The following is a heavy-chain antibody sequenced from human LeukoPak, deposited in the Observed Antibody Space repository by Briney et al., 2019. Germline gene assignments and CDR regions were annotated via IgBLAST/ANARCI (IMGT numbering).Heavy chain of an antibody. D-gene: IGHD2-15*01. CDR2: ISPNSGGT. CDR3: ARDRRGVGFCSGGSCPDAFDI. CDR1: GYTFTGYY. Sequence: GASVKVSCKASGYTFTGYYMHWVRHAPGQGLEWMGWISPNSGGTNYAQKFQGRVTMTRDKSINIAYMELSRLRSDDTALYYCARDRRGVGFCSGGSCPDAFDIWGQGTMVTVSS. V-gene: IGHV1-2*02. J-gene: IGHJ3*02.